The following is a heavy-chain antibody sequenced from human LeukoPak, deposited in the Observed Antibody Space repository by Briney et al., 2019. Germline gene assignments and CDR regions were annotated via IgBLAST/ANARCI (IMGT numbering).Heavy chain of an antibody. CDR3: VRGIDTTGYFNY. D-gene: IGHD3-22*01. J-gene: IGHJ4*02. Sequence: GASVKVSCKASGYTFSTYPMNWVRQAPGQGLEWMGCINTNTGSPTYAQVLTGRFVFSLDTSVSTAFLQINSLKVEDTALYYCVRGIDTTGYFNYWGQGTLVTVSS. CDR2: INTNTGSP. V-gene: IGHV7-4-1*02. CDR1: GYTFSTYP.